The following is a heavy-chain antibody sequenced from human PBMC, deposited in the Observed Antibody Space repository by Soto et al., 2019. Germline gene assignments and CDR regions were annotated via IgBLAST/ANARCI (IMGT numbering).Heavy chain of an antibody. CDR3: ARTPYRYYGSGSYYSYYYYYGMDV. CDR1: GCTFSSYA. V-gene: IGHV1-69*13. CDR2: IIPIFGTA. D-gene: IGHD3-10*01. J-gene: IGHJ6*02. Sequence: GASVKVSCKASGCTFSSYAISWVRQAPGQGLEWMGGIIPIFGTANYAQKFQGRVTITADESTSTAYMELSSLRSEDTAVYYCARTPYRYYGSGSYYSYYYYYGMDVWGQGTTVTVSS.